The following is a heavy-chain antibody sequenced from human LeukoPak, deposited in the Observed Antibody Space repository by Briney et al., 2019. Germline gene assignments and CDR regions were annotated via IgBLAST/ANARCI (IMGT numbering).Heavy chain of an antibody. J-gene: IGHJ4*02. Sequence: SETLSLTCAVYGGSFSGYYWSWIRQPPGKGLDWIGEINHSGSTNYNPSLKSRVTISVDTSKNQFSLKLSSVTAADTAVYYCARGRQRKDFLFDYWGQGTLVTVSS. V-gene: IGHV4-34*01. CDR3: ARGRQRKDFLFDY. D-gene: IGHD2-15*01. CDR1: GGSFSGYY. CDR2: INHSGST.